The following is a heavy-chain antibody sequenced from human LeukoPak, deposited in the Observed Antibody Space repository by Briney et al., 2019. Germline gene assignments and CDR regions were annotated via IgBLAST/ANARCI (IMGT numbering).Heavy chain of an antibody. CDR3: ASRFLEWLLGSSSYYGMDV. J-gene: IGHJ6*02. CDR1: GFTFSSYA. D-gene: IGHD3-3*01. CDR2: ISGSGGST. Sequence: QSGGSLRLSCAASGFTFSSYAMSWVRQAPGKGLEWVSAISGSGGSTYYADSVKGRFTISRDNSKNTLYLQMNSLRAEDTAVYYCASRFLEWLLGSSSYYGMDVWGQGTTVTVSS. V-gene: IGHV3-23*01.